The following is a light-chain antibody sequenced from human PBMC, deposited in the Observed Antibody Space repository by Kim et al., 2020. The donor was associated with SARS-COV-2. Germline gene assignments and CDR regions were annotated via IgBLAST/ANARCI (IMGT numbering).Light chain of an antibody. V-gene: IGLV3-21*04. CDR3: QVWDSSSAHWV. Sequence: PGKTARVTCGGNNIGSKSVQGYEQKPGQDPVRVIYYGSDRPSGIPERCSGSKSGNTATLTSSRVEAGDEAYYYCQVWDSSSAHWVFGGGTQLTVL. J-gene: IGLJ3*02. CDR2: YGS. CDR1: NIGSKS.